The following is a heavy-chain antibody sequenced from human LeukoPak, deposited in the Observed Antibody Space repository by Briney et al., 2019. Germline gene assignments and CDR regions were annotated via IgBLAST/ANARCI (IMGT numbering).Heavy chain of an antibody. CDR2: ISSSGSTI. D-gene: IGHD4-17*01. CDR1: GVTFSDYY. Sequence: GGSLRLSCAASGVTFSDYYMSWIRQAPGKGLEWVSYISSSGSTIYYADSVKGRFTISRDNAKNSLYLQMNSLRAEDTAVYYCARDEYAYGDYSMLHYWGQGTLVTVSS. CDR3: ARDEYAYGDYSMLHY. V-gene: IGHV3-11*01. J-gene: IGHJ4*02.